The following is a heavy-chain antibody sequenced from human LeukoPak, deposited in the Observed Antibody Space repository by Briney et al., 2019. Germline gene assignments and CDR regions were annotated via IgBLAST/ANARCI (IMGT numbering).Heavy chain of an antibody. Sequence: SETLSLTCAVSGGSITSFNWNWVRQPPGKGLEWIGYMYYSGSTNYNPSLKSRVTISVDTSKNQFSLELTSVTAADTAVYYCAKDVIIGTTGWLDPWGQGTLVTVSS. J-gene: IGHJ5*02. CDR3: AKDVIIGTTGWLDP. CDR1: GGSITSFN. CDR2: MYYSGST. V-gene: IGHV4-59*01. D-gene: IGHD1-7*01.